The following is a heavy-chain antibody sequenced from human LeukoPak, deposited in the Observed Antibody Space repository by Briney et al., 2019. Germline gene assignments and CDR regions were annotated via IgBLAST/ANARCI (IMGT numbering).Heavy chain of an antibody. Sequence: SETLSLTCAVSGGSITGHYWNWIRQTPGMRLEWIGYTSYSRTTIYNSYFKGRATMSIDTSKNQLYLNLTSVTATDTAVYYCAELGYSDGWYLGAFDIWGQGTTVIVSS. V-gene: IGHV4-59*08. D-gene: IGHD6-19*01. J-gene: IGHJ3*02. CDR2: TSYSRTT. CDR1: GGSITGHY. CDR3: AELGYSDGWYLGAFDI.